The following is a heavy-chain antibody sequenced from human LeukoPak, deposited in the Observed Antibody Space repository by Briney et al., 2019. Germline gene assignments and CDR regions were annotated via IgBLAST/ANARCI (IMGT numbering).Heavy chain of an antibody. CDR1: VYTFIGYY. CDR3: SSSITMIVVVTPAPNFDY. V-gene: IGHV1-2*02. J-gene: IGHJ4*02. Sequence: ASVKVSSKASVYTFIGYYMHWVRQAPGQGLEWMGWINPNSGGTIYAQKFQGRVTMTRDTSISTAHMELSGLRSDDTAVYYSSSSITMIVVVTPAPNFDYWGQGTLVTVSS. CDR2: INPNSGGT. D-gene: IGHD3-22*01.